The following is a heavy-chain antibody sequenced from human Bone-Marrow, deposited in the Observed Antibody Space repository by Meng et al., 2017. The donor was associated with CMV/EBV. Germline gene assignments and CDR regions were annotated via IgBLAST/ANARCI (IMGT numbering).Heavy chain of an antibody. CDR1: GYNFPTYW. CDR3: ARLRSSGWFLDY. D-gene: IGHD6-19*01. CDR2: IDPADSYT. J-gene: IGHJ4*02. V-gene: IGHV5-10-1*01. Sequence: KGSGYNFPTYWISWVRQVPGKSLEWMGMIDPADSYTNYNPSFRGHVTISADKSITTAYLQWSSLKASDTAMYYCARLRSSGWFLDYWGQGTLVTVSS.